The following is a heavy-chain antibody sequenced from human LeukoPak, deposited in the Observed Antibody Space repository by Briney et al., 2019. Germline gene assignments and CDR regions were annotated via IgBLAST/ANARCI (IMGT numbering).Heavy chain of an antibody. V-gene: IGHV4-59*01. CDR2: IYYSGST. Sequence: SETLSLTCSVSGGSISSYYWSWIRQSPGKGLEWIGYIYYSGSTTYNPSLKSRVTISVDTSKMHFSLKLSSVTAADTAVYYCARSDTALIQGYYFDYWGQGTLVTVSS. J-gene: IGHJ4*02. CDR3: ARSDTALIQGYYFDY. D-gene: IGHD5-18*01. CDR1: GGSISSYY.